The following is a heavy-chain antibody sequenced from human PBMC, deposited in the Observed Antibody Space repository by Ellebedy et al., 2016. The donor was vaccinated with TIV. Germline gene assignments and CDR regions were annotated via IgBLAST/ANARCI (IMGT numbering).Heavy chain of an antibody. CDR1: GSNFGTYA. Sequence: GGSLRLXXAASGSNFGTYAMTWVRQAPGKGLEWVSSTNANGGSTYYAGPVKGRFTISRDNSKNTLYLQMTSLRADDTALYYCARWSDDAFDIWGQGTRVTVS. CDR2: TNANGGST. J-gene: IGHJ3*02. CDR3: ARWSDDAFDI. V-gene: IGHV3-23*01. D-gene: IGHD4-23*01.